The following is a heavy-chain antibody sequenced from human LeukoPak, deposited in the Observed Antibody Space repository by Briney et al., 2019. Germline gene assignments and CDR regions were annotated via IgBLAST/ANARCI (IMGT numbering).Heavy chain of an antibody. J-gene: IGHJ4*02. D-gene: IGHD4-17*01. Sequence: SETLSLTCAVYGGSFSGYYWSWIRQPPGKGLEWIREINHSGSTNYNPSLKSRVTISVDTSKNQFSLKLSSVTAADTAVYYCARDYGDYDWGQGTLVTVSS. CDR3: ARDYGDYD. CDR2: INHSGST. CDR1: GGSFSGYY. V-gene: IGHV4-34*01.